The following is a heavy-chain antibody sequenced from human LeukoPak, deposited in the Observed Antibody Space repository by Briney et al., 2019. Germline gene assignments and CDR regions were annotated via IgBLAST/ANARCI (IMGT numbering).Heavy chain of an antibody. CDR2: FYYSGST. CDR1: GGSISSYY. J-gene: IGHJ4*02. D-gene: IGHD3/OR15-3a*01. Sequence: PSETLSLTCTVSGGSISSYYWSWIPQPPGKGLEWIGYFYYSGSTNYNPSLKSRVTISVDTSKNQFSLKLSSVTAADTAVYYCAREPKDWYGVDYWGQGTLVTVS. V-gene: IGHV4-59*01. CDR3: AREPKDWYGVDY.